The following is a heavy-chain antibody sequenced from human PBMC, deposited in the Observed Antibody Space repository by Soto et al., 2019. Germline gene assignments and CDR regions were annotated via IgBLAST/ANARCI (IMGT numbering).Heavy chain of an antibody. CDR2: IIPIFGTA. CDR1: GGTFSSYA. J-gene: IGHJ6*02. Sequence: GASVKVSCKASGGTFSSYAISWVRQAPGQGLEWMGGIIPIFGTANYAQKFQGRVTITADESTSTAYMELSSLRSEDTAVYYCASRYCSGGSCPYANSPYVMDVWGQGTTVTVSS. V-gene: IGHV1-69*13. CDR3: ASRYCSGGSCPYANSPYVMDV. D-gene: IGHD2-15*01.